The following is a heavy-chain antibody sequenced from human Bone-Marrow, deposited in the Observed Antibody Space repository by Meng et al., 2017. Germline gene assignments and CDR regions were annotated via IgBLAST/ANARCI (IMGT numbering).Heavy chain of an antibody. D-gene: IGHD6-6*01. V-gene: IGHV4-4*03. CDR2: FYHSGST. CDR1: GGSIRSSNW. Sequence: QVRPRASGPGLVNAPGTMPLTCAVSGGSIRSSNWWSWFRQHPGKGLEWTGEFYHSGSTHYKPSIKSRVTISVDKSKNQFSLKLSYVTAAHTAVYYCAIEYSSRIDYWGQGTLVTVSS. CDR3: AIEYSSRIDY. J-gene: IGHJ4*02.